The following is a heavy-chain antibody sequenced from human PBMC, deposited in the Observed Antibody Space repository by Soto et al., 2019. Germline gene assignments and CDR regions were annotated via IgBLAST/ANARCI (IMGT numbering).Heavy chain of an antibody. CDR3: AKVHGSGTYNNFPDY. CDR1: GFPFSTYA. V-gene: IGHV3-23*01. Sequence: PGGSLRLSCAASGFPFSTYAMTWVRQAPGKGLEWVSLISGSGASTYYADSVRGRFTISRDNSRDTLYLQMNSLRAEDTAVYFCAKVHGSGTYNNFPDYWGQGTLVTSPQ. D-gene: IGHD3-10*01. CDR2: ISGSGAST. J-gene: IGHJ4*02.